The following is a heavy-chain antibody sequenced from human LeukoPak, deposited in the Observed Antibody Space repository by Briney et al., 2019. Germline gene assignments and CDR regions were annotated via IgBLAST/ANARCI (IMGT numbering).Heavy chain of an antibody. D-gene: IGHD3-10*01. Sequence: PGGSLRLSCAASGFTFSSYAMSWVRQAPGKGLEWVSAISGSGGSTYYADSVKGRFTISRDNAKNSLYLQMNSLRAEDTAVYYCAREVGYYGPFPDAFDIWGQGTMVTVSS. J-gene: IGHJ3*02. V-gene: IGHV3-23*01. CDR1: GFTFSSYA. CDR3: AREVGYYGPFPDAFDI. CDR2: ISGSGGST.